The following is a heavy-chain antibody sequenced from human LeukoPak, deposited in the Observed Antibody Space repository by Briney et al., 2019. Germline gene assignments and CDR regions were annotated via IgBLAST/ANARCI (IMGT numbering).Heavy chain of an antibody. J-gene: IGHJ3*02. CDR1: GYTFTSYY. Sequence: GASVKVSCKASGYTFTSYYMYWVRQAPGQGPEWMGIIDPSGGSTSYAQNFQGRVTMTRDTSTTTVYMELGSLRSEDTAVYYCARDRITMKVVPGSDALDIWGQGTMVIVSS. D-gene: IGHD3-22*01. CDR3: ARDRITMKVVPGSDALDI. CDR2: IDPSGGST. V-gene: IGHV1-46*01.